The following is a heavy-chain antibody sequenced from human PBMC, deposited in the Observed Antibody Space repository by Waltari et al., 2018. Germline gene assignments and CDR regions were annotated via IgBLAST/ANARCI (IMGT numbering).Heavy chain of an antibody. CDR2: IKQDGSEK. CDR1: W. J-gene: IGHJ4*02. D-gene: IGHD6-13*01. V-gene: IGHV3-7*01. Sequence: WMSWVRQAPGKGLEWVANIKQDGSEKYYVDSVKGRFTISRDNAKNSLYLQMNSLRAEDTAVYYCTGQQPRNVETFDYWGQGTLVTVSS. CDR3: TGQQPRNVETFDY.